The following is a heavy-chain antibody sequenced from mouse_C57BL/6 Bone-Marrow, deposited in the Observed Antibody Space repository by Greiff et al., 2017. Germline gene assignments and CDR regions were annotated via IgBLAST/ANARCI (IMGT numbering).Heavy chain of an antibody. D-gene: IGHD2-1*01. CDR2: ISYDGSN. J-gene: IGHJ4*01. CDR1: GYSITSGYY. V-gene: IGHV3-6*01. Sequence: DVQLQESGPGLVKPSQSLSLTCSVTGYSITSGYYWNWIRQFPGNKLEWMGYISYDGSNNYNPSLKNRISITRDTSKNQFFLKLNSVTTEDTATYYCASYGNLGYYAMDYWGQGTSVTVSS. CDR3: ASYGNLGYYAMDY.